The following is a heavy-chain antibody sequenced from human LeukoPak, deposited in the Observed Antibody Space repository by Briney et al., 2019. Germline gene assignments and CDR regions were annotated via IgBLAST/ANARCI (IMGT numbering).Heavy chain of an antibody. D-gene: IGHD3-22*01. Sequence: GGSLRLSCAASGFTVSSFAMSWVRQAPGKGLEWVSGISGSGDNTYYADSVKGRFTISRDNSKNTLYVQVNSLGTEDTAAYYCAKGSYYDSSGSFYFDYWGQGTLVTVSS. V-gene: IGHV3-23*01. J-gene: IGHJ4*02. CDR2: ISGSGDNT. CDR3: AKGSYYDSSGSFYFDY. CDR1: GFTVSSFA.